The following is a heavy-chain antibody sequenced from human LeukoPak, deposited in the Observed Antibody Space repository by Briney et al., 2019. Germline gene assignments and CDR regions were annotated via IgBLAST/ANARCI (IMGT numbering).Heavy chain of an antibody. CDR2: IYYSGST. Sequence: PSETLSLTCTASGGSVSSGSYYWSWIRQPPGKGLEWIGYIYYSGSTNYNPSLKSRVTISVDTSKNQFSLKLSSVTAADTAVYYCARVRGAVAAAGRYYFDYWGQGTLVTVSS. D-gene: IGHD6-13*01. CDR1: GGSVSSGSYY. CDR3: ARVRGAVAAAGRYYFDY. V-gene: IGHV4-61*01. J-gene: IGHJ4*02.